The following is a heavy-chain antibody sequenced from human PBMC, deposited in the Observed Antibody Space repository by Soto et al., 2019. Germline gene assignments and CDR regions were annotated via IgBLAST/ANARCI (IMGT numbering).Heavy chain of an antibody. J-gene: IGHJ4*02. D-gene: IGHD3-22*01. CDR1: GFSLSNARVG. Sequence: SGPTLVNATETLTLTCTVSGFSLSNARVGVSWIRQPPGKSLDWLAHSFSNDEKSYSTSLKSRLTISKDTSKGQVVLTMTNMDPVHTATYYCARISYYYDSSGYYYPDSWGEGTLV. CDR3: ARISYYYDSSGYYYPDS. V-gene: IGHV2-26*01. CDR2: SFSNDEK.